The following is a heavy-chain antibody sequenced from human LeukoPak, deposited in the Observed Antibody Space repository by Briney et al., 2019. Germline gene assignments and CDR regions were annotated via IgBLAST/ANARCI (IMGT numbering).Heavy chain of an antibody. J-gene: IGHJ4*02. CDR2: FDPEDGET. CDR3: ATDPYGDYGPNFDY. V-gene: IGHV1-24*01. Sequence: ASVKVSCKVSGYTLTELSMHWVRQAPGKGLEWMGGFDPEDGETIYAQKFQGRVTMTEDTSTDTACMELSSLRSEDTAVYYCATDPYGDYGPNFDYWGQGTLVTVSS. D-gene: IGHD4-17*01. CDR1: GYTLTELS.